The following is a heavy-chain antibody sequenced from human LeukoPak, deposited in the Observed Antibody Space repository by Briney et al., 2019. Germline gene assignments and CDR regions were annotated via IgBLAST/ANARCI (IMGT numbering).Heavy chain of an antibody. CDR2: IYYSGST. CDR1: GGSISSGGYY. D-gene: IGHD5-18*01. CDR3: ARIPVGTAMELNWFDP. V-gene: IGHV4-31*03. J-gene: IGHJ5*02. Sequence: SETLSLTCTVSGGSISSGGYYWSWIRQHPGKGLEWIGYIYYSGSTYYNPSLKSRVTISVDTSKNQFSLKLSSVTAADTAVYHCARIPVGTAMELNWFDPWGQGTLVTVSS.